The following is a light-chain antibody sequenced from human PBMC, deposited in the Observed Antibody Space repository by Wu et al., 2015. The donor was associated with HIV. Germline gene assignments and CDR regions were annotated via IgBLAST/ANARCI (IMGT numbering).Light chain of an antibody. Sequence: ESVLTQSPSTLSLSPGERAIISCRASQSVSSRHLAWYQQKPGLAPRLLFFDAFVRATGIPDRFTASGSAADFTLTISRLEPEDFAVYYCHQYGTSLWT. J-gene: IGKJ1*01. CDR2: DAF. CDR3: HQYGTSLWT. CDR1: QSVSSRH. V-gene: IGKV3-20*01.